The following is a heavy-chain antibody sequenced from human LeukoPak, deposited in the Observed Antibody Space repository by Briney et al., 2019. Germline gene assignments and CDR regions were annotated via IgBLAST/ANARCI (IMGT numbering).Heavy chain of an antibody. J-gene: IGHJ6*02. CDR2: IGRVGYT. CDR1: GFTFSDYS. Sequence: GGSLRLSCAASGFTFSDYSMSWVRQVPGKGLEWVSGIGRVGYTYLADPVKGRFTISRDNSKNMVYLQMNSLRAEDTAIYYCVKDRPCDGCMPMDAWGQGTTVTVSS. D-gene: IGHD5-24*01. CDR3: VKDRPCDGCMPMDA. V-gene: IGHV3-23*01.